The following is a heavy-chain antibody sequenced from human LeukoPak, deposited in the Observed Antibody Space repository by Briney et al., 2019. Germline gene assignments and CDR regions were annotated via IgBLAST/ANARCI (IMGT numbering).Heavy chain of an antibody. V-gene: IGHV3-48*01. Sequence: PGGSLRLSCAASGFTFSSYSMNWVRQAPGKGLEWVSYISSGSSTIYYADSVKGRFTISGDNAKNSLYLQMNSLRAEDTAVYYCARGIFGYYGSGPDYWGQGTLVTVSS. CDR1: GFTFSSYS. CDR2: ISSGSSTI. CDR3: ARGIFGYYGSGPDY. J-gene: IGHJ4*02. D-gene: IGHD3-10*01.